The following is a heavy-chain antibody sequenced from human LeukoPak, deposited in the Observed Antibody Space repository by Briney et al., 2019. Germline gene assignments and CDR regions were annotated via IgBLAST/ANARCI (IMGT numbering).Heavy chain of an antibody. V-gene: IGHV4-61*08. D-gene: IGHD3-10*01. Sequence: SETLSLTCTVSGGSISSGGYYWSWIRQPPGKGLEWIGYIYYTGSTNYNPSLKSRVTISIDTSKKQFSLKLTSVTAADTAVYYCAKERYGSGSYYADFWGQGTLVTVSS. CDR3: AKERYGSGSYYADF. J-gene: IGHJ4*02. CDR2: IYYTGST. CDR1: GGSISSGGYY.